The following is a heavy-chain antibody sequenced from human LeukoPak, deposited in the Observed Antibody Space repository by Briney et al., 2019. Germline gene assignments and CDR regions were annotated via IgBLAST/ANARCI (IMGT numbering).Heavy chain of an antibody. D-gene: IGHD5-18*01. CDR3: ARDLFRDTAMGNDAFDI. CDR1: GGSISSSSYY. J-gene: IGHJ3*02. Sequence: PSETLSLTCTVSGGSISSSSYYWSWIRQPPGKGLEWIGYIYYSGSTNYNPSLKSRVTISVDTSKNQFSLKLSSVTAADTAVYYCARDLFRDTAMGNDAFDIWGQGTMVTVSS. V-gene: IGHV4-61*01. CDR2: IYYSGST.